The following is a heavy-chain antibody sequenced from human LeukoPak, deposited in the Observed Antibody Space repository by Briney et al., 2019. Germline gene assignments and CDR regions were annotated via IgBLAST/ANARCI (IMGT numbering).Heavy chain of an antibody. CDR1: GGTFSSYA. D-gene: IGHD3-9*01. J-gene: IGHJ4*02. Sequence: ASVKVSCKASGGTFSSYAISWVRQAPGQGLEWMGWMNPSTGNTGYAEKFQGRVTMTRDTSINTAYMQLTGLTSDDTAVYYCARPRKTAGYYQYYFDSWGQGTLVTVSS. CDR3: ARPRKTAGYYQYYFDS. CDR2: MNPSTGNT. V-gene: IGHV1-8*02.